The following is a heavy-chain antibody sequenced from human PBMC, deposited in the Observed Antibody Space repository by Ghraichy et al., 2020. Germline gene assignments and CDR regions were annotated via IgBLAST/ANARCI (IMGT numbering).Heavy chain of an antibody. CDR1: GYTFTGYY. CDR2: INPNSGGT. Sequence: ASVKVSCKASGYTFTGYYMHWVRQAPGQGLEWMGWINPNSGGTNYAQKFQGRVTMTRDTSISTAYMELSRLRSDDTAVYYCARSRPYSSSWYRWFDPWGQGTLVTVSS. J-gene: IGHJ5*02. CDR3: ARSRPYSSSWYRWFDP. V-gene: IGHV1-2*02. D-gene: IGHD6-13*01.